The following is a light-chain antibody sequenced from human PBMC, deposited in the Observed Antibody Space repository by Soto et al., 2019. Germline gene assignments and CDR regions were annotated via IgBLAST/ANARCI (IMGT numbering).Light chain of an antibody. CDR1: QSISSW. CDR2: DAS. CDR3: QQYDVHPKT. J-gene: IGKJ1*01. Sequence: DIQMTQSPSTLSASVGDRVTITCRASQSISSWLAWYQQKPGQAPKVLISDASRLEAGVPSRFSGSGSGTDFTLTITSLQTDDFGTYYCQQYDVHPKTFGQGTKVEVK. V-gene: IGKV1-5*01.